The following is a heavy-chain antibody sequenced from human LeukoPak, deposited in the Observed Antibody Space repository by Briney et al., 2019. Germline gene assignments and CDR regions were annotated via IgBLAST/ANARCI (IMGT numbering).Heavy chain of an antibody. CDR1: GFTVSSNY. CDR3: AKDSVAYNGIYDAFDI. Sequence: PGGSLRLSCAASGFTVSSNYMSWVRQAPGKWLEWVSVIGGSADSADYADSVKGRFTISRDDSKNTLYLQMISLRSEDTAVYYCAKDSVAYNGIYDAFDIWGQGTMVTVSS. V-gene: IGHV3-23*01. J-gene: IGHJ3*02. CDR2: IGGSADSA. D-gene: IGHD1-26*01.